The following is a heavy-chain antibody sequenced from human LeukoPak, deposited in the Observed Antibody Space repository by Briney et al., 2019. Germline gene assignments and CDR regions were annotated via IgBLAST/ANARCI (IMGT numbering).Heavy chain of an antibody. D-gene: IGHD6-13*01. V-gene: IGHV3-30*02. CDR3: AKDGQLGGSSWFTLYFDY. J-gene: IGHJ4*02. CDR1: GFTFGAYS. CDR2: IRFDGRNT. Sequence: GGSLRLPSAASGFTFGAYSMHWLRQAPGKGLEWVAFIRFDGRNTYYADSVKGRFTISRDNSKNTLYLQMNSLRPEDTAVYYCAKDGQLGGSSWFTLYFDYWGQGTLVTVSS.